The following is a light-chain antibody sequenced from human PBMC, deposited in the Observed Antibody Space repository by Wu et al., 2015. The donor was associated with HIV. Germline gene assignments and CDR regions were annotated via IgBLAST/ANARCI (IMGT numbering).Light chain of an antibody. Sequence: DIQMTQSPSSLSASVGDRVTITCRASQGIGNSLAWYQQKPGEAPKLLLYAASRLESGVPSRFSGSGSGTDYTLTISSLQPEDFATYYCQQYYSTLALTFGGGTKVEIK. CDR3: QQYYSTLALT. V-gene: IGKV1-NL1*01. J-gene: IGKJ4*01. CDR1: QGIGNS. CDR2: AAS.